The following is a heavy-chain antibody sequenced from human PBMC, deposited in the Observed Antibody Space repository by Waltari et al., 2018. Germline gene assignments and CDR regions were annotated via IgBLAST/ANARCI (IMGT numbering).Heavy chain of an antibody. J-gene: IGHJ4*02. CDR2: IYYSGST. D-gene: IGHD3-22*01. Sequence: QVQLQESGPGLVKPSETLSLTCTVSGGSISSYYWSWIRQPPGKGLEWIGYIYYSGSTNYNPSLKSRVTISVDTSKNQFSLKLSSVTAADTAVYYCAREYYYDSSGSSAIDYWGQGTLVIVSS. CDR1: GGSISSYY. CDR3: AREYYYDSSGSSAIDY. V-gene: IGHV4-59*01.